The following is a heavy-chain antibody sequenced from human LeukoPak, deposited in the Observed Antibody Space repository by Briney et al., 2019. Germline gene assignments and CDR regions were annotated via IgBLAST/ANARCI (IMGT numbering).Heavy chain of an antibody. CDR3: AKEGTWHYVPPMRHFDY. D-gene: IGHD1-7*01. V-gene: IGHV3-23*01. J-gene: IGHJ4*02. Sequence: GGSLRLSCAASGFTFSSYAMSWVRQAPGKGLEWVSAISGSGGSTYYADSVKGRFTISRDNSKNTLYLQMNSLRAEDTAVYYCAKEGTWHYVPPMRHFDYWGQGTLVTVSS. CDR1: GFTFSSYA. CDR2: ISGSGGST.